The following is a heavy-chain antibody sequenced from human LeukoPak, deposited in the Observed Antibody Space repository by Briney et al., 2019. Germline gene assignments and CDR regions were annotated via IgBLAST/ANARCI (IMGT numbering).Heavy chain of an antibody. CDR3: ARVYYSSSYDYWYFDL. Sequence: SETLSLTCIISGGSISSSAYCWGWIRQPPGKGLEWIGTIYYTGNTYYNPSLQSRVTISVDTSKNQFSLKLSSVTAADTAVYYCARVYYSSSYDYWYFDLWGRGTLVTVSS. V-gene: IGHV4-39*07. CDR1: GGSISSSAYC. J-gene: IGHJ2*01. D-gene: IGHD6-13*01. CDR2: IYYTGNT.